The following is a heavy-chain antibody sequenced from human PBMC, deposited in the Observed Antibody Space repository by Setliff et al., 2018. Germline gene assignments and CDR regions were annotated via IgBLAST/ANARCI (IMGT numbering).Heavy chain of an antibody. CDR3: AKGQITMIVVAIFDY. CDR2: ISGSGGST. V-gene: IGHV3-23*01. J-gene: IGHJ4*02. Sequence: GSLRLSCAASGFTFSSYAMSWVRQAPGKGLEWVSAISGSGGSTYYADSVKGRFTISRDNSKNTLHLQMNSLRAEDTAVYYCAKGQITMIVVAIFDYWGQGTLVTVSS. CDR1: GFTFSSYA. D-gene: IGHD3-22*01.